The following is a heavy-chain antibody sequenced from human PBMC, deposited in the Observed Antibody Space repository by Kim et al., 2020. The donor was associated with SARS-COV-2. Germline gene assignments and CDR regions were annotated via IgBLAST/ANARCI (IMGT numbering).Heavy chain of an antibody. J-gene: IGHJ5*02. CDR3: ARDVSGSYLSWFDP. V-gene: IGHV4-59*01. Sequence: PSLQNRVTISVDTSKNQFSLKLSSVTAADTGVYYCARDVSGSYLSWFDPWGQGTLVTVSS. D-gene: IGHD1-26*01.